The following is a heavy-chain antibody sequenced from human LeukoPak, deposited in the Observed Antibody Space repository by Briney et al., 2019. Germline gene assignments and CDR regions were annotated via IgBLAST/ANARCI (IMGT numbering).Heavy chain of an antibody. CDR1: GGSVSSTTYF. D-gene: IGHD3-9*01. J-gene: IGHJ4*02. CDR3: ARVLGYFDWQKIIDY. CDR2: INYSGST. Sequence: NSSETLSLTCTVSGGSVSSTTYFWSWIRQPPGKGLDWIASINYSGSTYYNPSLKSRVTISVDTSENQFSLKLSSVTAADTAVYYCARVLGYFDWQKIIDYWGQGTLVTVSS. V-gene: IGHV4-39*01.